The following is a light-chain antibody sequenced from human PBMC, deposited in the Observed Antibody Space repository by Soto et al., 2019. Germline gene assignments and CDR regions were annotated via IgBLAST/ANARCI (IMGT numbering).Light chain of an antibody. CDR1: NIGSKS. Sequence: SYELTQPPSVSVAPGKTARITCGGNNIGSKSVNWYQQKPGQAPVLVIYYDSDRPSGIPERFSGSNSGNTATLTISSVEAGDEADYYCQVWDSSSEHVVFGGVTKLNVL. V-gene: IGLV3-21*04. CDR3: QVWDSSSEHVV. CDR2: YDS. J-gene: IGLJ2*01.